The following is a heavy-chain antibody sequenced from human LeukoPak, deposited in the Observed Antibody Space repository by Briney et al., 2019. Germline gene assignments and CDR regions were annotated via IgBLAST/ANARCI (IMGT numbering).Heavy chain of an antibody. J-gene: IGHJ5*02. V-gene: IGHV4-38-2*02. CDR2: IYYSGST. CDR1: GYSISSGYY. Sequence: PSETLSLTCTVSGYSISSGYYWGWIRQPPGKGLEWIGSIYYSGSTNYNPSLKSRVTISVDTSKNQFSLKLSSVTAADTAVYYCARFIAVAKNWFDPWGQGTLVTVSS. D-gene: IGHD6-19*01. CDR3: ARFIAVAKNWFDP.